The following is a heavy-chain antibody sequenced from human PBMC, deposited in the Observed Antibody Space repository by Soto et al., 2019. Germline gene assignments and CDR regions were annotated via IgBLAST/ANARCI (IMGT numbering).Heavy chain of an antibody. V-gene: IGHV1-3*01. CDR1: GYTFTSYA. J-gene: IGHJ6*02. CDR3: ARDFSSAWYEGFFYYGMDV. CDR2: INAGNGNT. Sequence: ASVKVSCKASGYTFTSYAMHWVRQAPGQRLEWMGWINAGNGNTKYSQKFQGRVTITRDTSASTAYMELSSLRSEDTAVYYCARDFSSAWYEGFFYYGMDVWGQGTTVTV. D-gene: IGHD6-19*01.